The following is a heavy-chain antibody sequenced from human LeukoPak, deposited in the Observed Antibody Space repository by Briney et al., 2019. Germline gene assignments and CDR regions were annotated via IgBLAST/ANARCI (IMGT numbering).Heavy chain of an antibody. Sequence: QTGGSLRLSYAASGFTFSDYYMDWVRQAPGEGLEWVGRIRNKANSYTTEYAASVNGRFTISRDDSKNSLYLQMNRLNTEDTGVYYCARDLGDHWFDPWGQGTLVTVSS. CDR1: GFTFSDYY. J-gene: IGHJ5*02. D-gene: IGHD1-26*01. V-gene: IGHV3-72*01. CDR3: ARDLGDHWFDP. CDR2: IRNKANSYTT.